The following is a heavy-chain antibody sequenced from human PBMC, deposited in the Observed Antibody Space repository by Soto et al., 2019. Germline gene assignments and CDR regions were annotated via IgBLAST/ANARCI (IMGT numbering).Heavy chain of an antibody. V-gene: IGHV4-59*08. CDR3: ARQSRSGQSPYYFYGVDV. CDR2: IYYNGST. CDR1: GGSISSDY. D-gene: IGHD3-10*01. Sequence: QVQLQESGPGLVKPSETLSLTCSVSGGSISSDYWSWIRQPPGKGLEWIGYIYYNGSTNYNPSLKSRVSMSRDTSKNQFSLKVNSVTAADTAVYYCARQSRSGQSPYYFYGVDVWGQGTTVTVSS. J-gene: IGHJ6*02.